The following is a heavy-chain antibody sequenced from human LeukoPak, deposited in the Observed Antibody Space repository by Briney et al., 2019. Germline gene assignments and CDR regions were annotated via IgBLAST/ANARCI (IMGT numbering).Heavy chain of an antibody. J-gene: IGHJ4*02. Sequence: SETLSLTCTVSGVSLSGDYWSWIRQPAGKGLEWIGRIYTSGTTNYNPSLKSRVTMSVDTSNNQFSLNLRSVTAADTAVYYCARRRTAVASGYFDYWGQGILVTVSS. CDR1: GVSLSGDY. CDR2: IYTSGTT. D-gene: IGHD6-13*01. V-gene: IGHV4-4*07. CDR3: ARRRTAVASGYFDY.